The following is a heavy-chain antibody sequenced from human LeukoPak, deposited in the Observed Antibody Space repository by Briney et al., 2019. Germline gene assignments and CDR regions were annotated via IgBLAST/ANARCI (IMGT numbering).Heavy chain of an antibody. Sequence: GGSLRLSCAASGFTFSGYAMHWVRQASGKGLEWVGRIRSKANSYATAYGASVKGRFTISRDDSKNTAYLQMNSLRAEDTAVYYCARNDYGDFVWGQGTLVTVSS. V-gene: IGHV3-73*01. CDR2: IRSKANSYAT. D-gene: IGHD4-17*01. CDR1: GFTFSGYA. J-gene: IGHJ4*02. CDR3: ARNDYGDFV.